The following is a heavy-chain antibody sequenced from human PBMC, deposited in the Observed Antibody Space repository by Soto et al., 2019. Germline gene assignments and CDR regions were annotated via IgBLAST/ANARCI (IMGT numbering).Heavy chain of an antibody. Sequence: SETLSLTCAVSGGSFTSNNWWTWVRQPPGQGLEWIGEIYRTGSTNYNPSLKSRVTISLDKSENQFSLKVASLTAADTAVYYCASRDPGTSVDYWGQGTLVTVSS. V-gene: IGHV4-4*02. CDR2: IYRTGST. J-gene: IGHJ4*02. D-gene: IGHD1-7*01. CDR1: GGSFTSNNW. CDR3: ASRDPGTSVDY.